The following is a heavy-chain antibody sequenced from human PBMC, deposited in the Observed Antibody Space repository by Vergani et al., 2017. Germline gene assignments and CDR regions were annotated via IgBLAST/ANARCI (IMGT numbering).Heavy chain of an antibody. CDR2: TYYRSKWYN. V-gene: IGHV6-1*01. J-gene: IGHJ4*02. D-gene: IGHD3-9*01. Sequence: QVQLQQSGPGLVKPSQTLSLTCAISGDSVSSNSAAWNWIRQSPSRGLEWLGRTYYRSKWYNDYAVSVKSRITINPDTSKNQFSLQLNSVTPEDTAVYYCARGTWYYDILTGYYGPRPLDYGGQGTLVTVSS. CDR3: ARGTWYYDILTGYYGPRPLDY. CDR1: GDSVSSNSAA.